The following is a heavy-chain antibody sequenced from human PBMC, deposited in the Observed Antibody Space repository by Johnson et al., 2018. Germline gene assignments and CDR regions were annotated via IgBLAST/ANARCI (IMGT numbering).Heavy chain of an antibody. J-gene: IGHJ3*02. V-gene: IGHV3-9*01. CDR2: ISWNSGSI. CDR1: GFTFDDYA. D-gene: IGHD4-17*01. Sequence: GGGLVQPGRXLRLSCAASGFTFDDYAMHWVRQAPGKGLEWVSGISWNSGSIGYADAVKGRFTISRDNAKNSLYLQMNSLRAEDTALYYCAKDIWGYGEHGAFEIWGQGTMVTVSS. CDR3: AKDIWGYGEHGAFEI.